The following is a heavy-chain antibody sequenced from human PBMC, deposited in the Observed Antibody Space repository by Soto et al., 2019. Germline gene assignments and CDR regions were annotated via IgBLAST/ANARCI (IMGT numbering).Heavy chain of an antibody. Sequence: SVKVSCKASGVTFSSYAISWVRQAPGQGLEWMGGIIPIFGTANYAQKFQGRVTITADESTSTAYMELSSLRSEDTAVYYCARAHDSSWYFADFIGGYYYGMDVWGQGTTVTVSS. CDR1: GVTFSSYA. CDR2: IIPIFGTA. J-gene: IGHJ6*02. D-gene: IGHD6-13*01. CDR3: ARAHDSSWYFADFIGGYYYGMDV. V-gene: IGHV1-69*13.